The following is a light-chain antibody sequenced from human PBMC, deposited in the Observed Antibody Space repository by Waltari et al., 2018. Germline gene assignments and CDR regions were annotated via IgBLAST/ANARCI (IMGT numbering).Light chain of an antibody. CDR1: NIGSKN. V-gene: IGLV3-9*01. J-gene: IGLJ2*01. Sequence: SYELTQPLSVSVALGQTARITCGGNNIGSKNVHWYQQKPGQAPVLVIYRDSNRPPGIPEGFSGSNSGNTATLTISRAQAGDEADYYCQVWDSSTVVFGGGTKLTVL. CDR3: QVWDSSTVV. CDR2: RDS.